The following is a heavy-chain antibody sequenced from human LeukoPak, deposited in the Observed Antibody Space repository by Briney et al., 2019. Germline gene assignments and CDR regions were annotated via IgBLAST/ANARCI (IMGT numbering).Heavy chain of an antibody. J-gene: IGHJ1*01. CDR2: IYYSGST. CDR1: GGSISSSSYY. V-gene: IGHV4-39*01. D-gene: IGHD3-3*01. CDR3: SRPPLYDDFWSGPESAEYFQH. Sequence: SETLSLTCTVSGGSISSSSYYWGWIRQPPGKGLEWIGSIYYSGSTYYNPSLKSRVTISVDTSKNQFSLKLSSVTAADTAVYYYSRPPLYDDFWSGPESAEYFQHWGQGTLVTVSS.